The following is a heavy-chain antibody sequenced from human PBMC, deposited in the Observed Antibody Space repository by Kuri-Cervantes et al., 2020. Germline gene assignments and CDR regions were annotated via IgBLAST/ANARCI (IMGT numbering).Heavy chain of an antibody. CDR1: GGSISSSNYY. CDR3: ASRNSSSSSDR. V-gene: IGHV3-11*04. D-gene: IGHD6-6*01. Sequence: GGSLRLSCTVSGGSISSSNYYWGWIRQPPGKGLEWVSYISSSSSTIYYADSVKGRFTISRDNAKNSLYLQMNSLRAEDTAVYYYASRNSSSSSDRWGQGTLVTVSS. CDR2: ISSSSSTI. J-gene: IGHJ5*02.